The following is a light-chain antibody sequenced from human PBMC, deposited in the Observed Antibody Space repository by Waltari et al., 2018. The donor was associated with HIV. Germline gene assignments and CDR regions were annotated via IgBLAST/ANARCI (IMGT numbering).Light chain of an antibody. Sequence: DVVLTQSPESLAVSLGERATINCKSSQSVFYSSSNKNYLAWYQQKEGQPPNLLIYWASIRESGVPDRFSGSGSETDFTLTISNLQAEDVAVYYCQQYYHIHLTFGGGTKVEIK. CDR1: QSVFYSSSNKNY. V-gene: IGKV4-1*01. CDR2: WAS. J-gene: IGKJ4*01. CDR3: QQYYHIHLT.